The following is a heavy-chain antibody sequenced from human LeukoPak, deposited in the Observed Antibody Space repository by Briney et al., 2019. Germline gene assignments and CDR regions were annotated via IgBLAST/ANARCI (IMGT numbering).Heavy chain of an antibody. CDR1: RFILSSSW. CDR2: IKQDGSEK. CDR3: ARDTLPTNDFDY. J-gene: IGHJ4*02. Sequence: PGGSLRLSCAASRFILSSSWMSWVRQAPGKGLEWVANIKQDGSEKYYVDSVKGRFTISRDNAKNSLYLQMNSLRAEDTAVYYCARDTLPTNDFDYWGQGTLVTVSS. V-gene: IGHV3-7*01.